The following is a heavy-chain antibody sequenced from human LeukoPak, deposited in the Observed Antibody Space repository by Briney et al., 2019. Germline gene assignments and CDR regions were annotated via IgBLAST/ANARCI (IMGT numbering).Heavy chain of an antibody. J-gene: IGHJ6*02. CDR2: IWYDGSNK. D-gene: IGHD4-17*01. Sequence: GGSLRLSCAASGFTFSSYGMHWVREAPGKGLEWVAVIWYDGSNKYYADTVKGRFTISRDNSKNTLYLQVNSLRAEDTAVYYCARGGATVTTYGYYYYYGMDVWGQGTTVTVSS. CDR1: GFTFSSYG. CDR3: ARGGATVTTYGYYYYYGMDV. V-gene: IGHV3-33*01.